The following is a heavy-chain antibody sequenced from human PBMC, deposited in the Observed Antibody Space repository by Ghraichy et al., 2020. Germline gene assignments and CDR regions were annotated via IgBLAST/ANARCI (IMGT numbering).Heavy chain of an antibody. V-gene: IGHV3-30*18. D-gene: IGHD3-22*01. CDR3: AKAYYYDSSGFDY. CDR2: ISYDGSNK. J-gene: IGHJ4*02. CDR1: GFTFSDYY. Sequence: GGSLRLSCAASGFTFSDYYMRWIRQAPGKGLEWVSVISYDGSNKYYADSVKGRFTISRDNSKNTLYLQMNSLRAEDTAVYYCAKAYYYDSSGFDYWGQGTLVTVSS.